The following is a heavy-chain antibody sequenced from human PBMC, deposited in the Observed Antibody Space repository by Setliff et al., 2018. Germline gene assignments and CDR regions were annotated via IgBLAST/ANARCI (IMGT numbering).Heavy chain of an antibody. CDR2: IKQDGSEK. CDR3: ARDGGEY. CDR1: GFTFSRYW. D-gene: IGHD3-16*01. V-gene: IGHV3-7*01. Sequence: GGSLRLSCAASGFTFSRYWMSWVRQAPGKGLEWVANIKQDGSEKYYVDSVKGRFTISRDNAKNSLYLQVNSLRAEDTAVYYCARDGGEYWGQGTLITVSS. J-gene: IGHJ4*02.